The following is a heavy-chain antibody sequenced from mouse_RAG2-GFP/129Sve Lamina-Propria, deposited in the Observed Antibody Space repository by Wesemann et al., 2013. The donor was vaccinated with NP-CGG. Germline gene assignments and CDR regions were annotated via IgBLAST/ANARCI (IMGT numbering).Heavy chain of an antibody. CDR2: ISDGGSYT. CDR3: ARVYDGYFFDY. V-gene: IGHV5-4*01. D-gene: IGHD2-3*01. Sequence: ESEGGLVKPGGSLKLSCAASGFTFSSYAMSWVRQTPEKXLEWVATISDGGSYTYYPDNVKGRFTISRDNAKNNLYLQMSHLKSEDTAMYYCARVYDGYFFDYWGQGTTLTVSS. J-gene: IGHJ2*01. CDR1: GFTFSSYA.